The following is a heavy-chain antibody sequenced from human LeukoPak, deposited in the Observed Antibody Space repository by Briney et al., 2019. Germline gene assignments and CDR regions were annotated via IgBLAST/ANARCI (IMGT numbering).Heavy chain of an antibody. CDR3: TTGVLVVPAASKPIKTKAPYYYYMDV. J-gene: IGHJ6*03. V-gene: IGHV3-15*01. CDR2: IKSKTDGGTT. CDR1: GFTFSNAW. D-gene: IGHD2-2*01. Sequence: GGSLRLSCAASGFTFSNAWMSWVRQAPGKGLEWVGRIKSKTDGGTTDYAAPVKGRFTISRDDSKNTLYLQMNSLKTEHTAVYYCTTGVLVVPAASKPIKTKAPYYYYMDVWGKGTTVTVSS.